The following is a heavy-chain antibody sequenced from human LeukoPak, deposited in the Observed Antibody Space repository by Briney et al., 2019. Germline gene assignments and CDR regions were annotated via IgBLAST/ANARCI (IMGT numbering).Heavy chain of an antibody. J-gene: IGHJ4*02. CDR3: ARDRHLYDYVWGSYRELDY. Sequence: PGRSLRLSCAASGFTFSSYGMHWVRQAPGKGLEWVAVIWYDGSNKYYADSVKGRFTISRDNSKNTLYVQMNSLRDEDTAVYYCARDRHLYDYVWGSYRELDYWGQGTLVTVSS. CDR2: IWYDGSNK. D-gene: IGHD3-16*02. V-gene: IGHV3-33*01. CDR1: GFTFSSYG.